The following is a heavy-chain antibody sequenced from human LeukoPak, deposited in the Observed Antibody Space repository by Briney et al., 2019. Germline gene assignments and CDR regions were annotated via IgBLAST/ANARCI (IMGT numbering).Heavy chain of an antibody. D-gene: IGHD5-24*01. CDR2: IYHSGST. J-gene: IGHJ4*02. CDR3: ARGGDRYNPFDY. Sequence: PSETLSLTCAVSGGSISRGGYSGSWIRQPPGKGLEWSEYIYHSGSTYYNPSLKSRVTISVDRSKNQYSLKRSSVTAADTAVYYCARGGDRYNPFDYWGQGTLVTVSS. V-gene: IGHV4-30-2*01. CDR1: GGSISRGGYS.